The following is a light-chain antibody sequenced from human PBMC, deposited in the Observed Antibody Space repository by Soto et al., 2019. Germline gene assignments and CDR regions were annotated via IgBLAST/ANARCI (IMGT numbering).Light chain of an antibody. Sequence: EMVMTQSPATLSVSPGERVTLSCRASESVHRNLAWYQQKPGQGPSLLIYYASTRATGVPDRFTGSGSGTEFTITTSSVQSEYFGVYHCQHYSNWPPTFGPGTKVEIK. V-gene: IGKV3-15*01. CDR3: QHYSNWPPT. CDR1: ESVHRN. CDR2: YAS. J-gene: IGKJ3*01.